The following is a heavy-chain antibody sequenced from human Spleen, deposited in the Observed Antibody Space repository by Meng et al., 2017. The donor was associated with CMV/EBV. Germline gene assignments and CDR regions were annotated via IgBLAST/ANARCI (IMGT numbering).Heavy chain of an antibody. J-gene: IGHJ4*02. CDR2: IYSGGTIA. CDR1: GFTFSTYW. D-gene: IGHD6-19*01. CDR3: AREGPNSGWYVDY. Sequence: GESLKISCAASGFTFSTYWMSWVRRAPGKGLEWVSVIYSGGTIASYADSVKGRFTVSRDSADNTLYLQMNSLRVEDTAVYYCAREGPNSGWYVDYWGQGILVTVSS. V-gene: IGHV3-23*03.